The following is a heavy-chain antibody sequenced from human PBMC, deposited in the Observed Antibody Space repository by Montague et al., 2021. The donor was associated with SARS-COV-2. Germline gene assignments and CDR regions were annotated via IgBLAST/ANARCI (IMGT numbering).Heavy chain of an antibody. V-gene: IGHV4-39*01. CDR3: ARIPLTYYYDSSGYFDY. CDR2: IYYSGST. J-gene: IGHJ4*02. Sequence: SETLSLTCTVSGGSISSSSYFWGWIRQPPGKGLEWIGSIYYSGSTYYNPSLKSRVTISVDTSKSQFSLKLTSVTAADTAVYYCARIPLTYYYDSSGYFDYWGQGTLVTVSS. D-gene: IGHD3-22*01. CDR1: GGSISSSSYF.